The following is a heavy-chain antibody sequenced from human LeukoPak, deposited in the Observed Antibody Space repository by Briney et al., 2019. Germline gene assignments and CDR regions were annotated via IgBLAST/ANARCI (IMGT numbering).Heavy chain of an antibody. J-gene: IGHJ4*02. V-gene: IGHV7-4-1*02. Sequence: ASVRVSCTASGYTFSSCAINWVRQAPGQGLEYMGWIDTKTGNPTYAQGFTGRFVFSLDTSVSTAYLQISSLKAEDTAVYYCAIHPSDSSGYFSYWGQGALVTVSS. CDR1: GYTFSSCA. D-gene: IGHD3-22*01. CDR3: AIHPSDSSGYFSY. CDR2: IDTKTGNP.